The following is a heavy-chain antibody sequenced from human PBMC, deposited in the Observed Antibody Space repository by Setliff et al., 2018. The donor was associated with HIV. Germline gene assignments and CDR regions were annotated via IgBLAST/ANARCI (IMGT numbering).Heavy chain of an antibody. CDR2: ISGSGDST. D-gene: IGHD2-15*01. V-gene: IGHV3-23*01. J-gene: IGHJ6*02. CDR1: GFSFTNYA. CDR3: AKTLPTLYPPHDYYFAMDV. Sequence: PGGSLRLSCAASGFSFTNYAMAWVRQAPGKGLEWVSVISGSGDSTFYADSLKGRFTISRDNSKNTLYLQMNSLRAEDTAVYYCAKTLPTLYPPHDYYFAMDVWGQGTTVTVS.